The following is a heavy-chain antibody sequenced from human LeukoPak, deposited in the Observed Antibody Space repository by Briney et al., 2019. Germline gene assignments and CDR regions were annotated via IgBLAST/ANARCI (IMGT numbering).Heavy chain of an antibody. CDR1: GFTFSSSA. V-gene: IGHV3-48*03. CDR3: ARDVSYYGGDWFDP. J-gene: IGHJ5*02. Sequence: PGGSLRLSCAASGFTFSSSAMNWVRQAPGKGLEWVSYISSAASTRYCADSVKGRFTISRDNAKNSLYLQMNSLRGEDTAVYYCARDVSYYGGDWFDPWGQGTLVTVSS. D-gene: IGHD4-23*01. CDR2: ISSAASTR.